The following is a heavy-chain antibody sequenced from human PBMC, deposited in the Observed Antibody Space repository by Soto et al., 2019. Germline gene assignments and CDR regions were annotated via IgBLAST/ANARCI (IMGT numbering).Heavy chain of an antibody. CDR2: IYYRGST. Sequence: QVQLQESGPGLVKPSETLSLTCTVSGGSISSYYWSWIRQPPGKGLEWIGYIYYRGSTNYNPSLKSRVTISVDTSKNQFSLKLCSVTAADTAMYYCARFNWYFDLWVRGTLVTVSS. V-gene: IGHV4-59*01. CDR3: ARFNWYFDL. J-gene: IGHJ2*01. CDR1: GGSISSYY.